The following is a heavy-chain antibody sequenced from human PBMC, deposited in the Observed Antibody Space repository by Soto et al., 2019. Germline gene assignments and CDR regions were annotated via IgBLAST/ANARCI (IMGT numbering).Heavy chain of an antibody. Sequence: GGSLRLSCAASGFTFSSYAMSWVRQAPGKGLEWVSAISGSGGSTYYADSVKGRFTISRDNSKNTLDLQMNSLRAEDTAVYYCAKDSRYDSSGYYYWYYYGMDVWGQGTTVTVSS. J-gene: IGHJ6*02. CDR3: AKDSRYDSSGYYYWYYYGMDV. V-gene: IGHV3-23*01. CDR1: GFTFSSYA. CDR2: ISGSGGST. D-gene: IGHD3-22*01.